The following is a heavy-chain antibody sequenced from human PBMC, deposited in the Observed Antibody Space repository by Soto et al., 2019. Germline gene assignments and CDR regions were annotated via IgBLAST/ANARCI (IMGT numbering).Heavy chain of an antibody. D-gene: IGHD2-2*01. Sequence: GGSLRLSCAASGFTFSSYGMHWVRQAPGKGLEWVAVISYDGSNKYYADSVKGRFTISRDNSKNTLYLQMNSLRAEDTAVYYCAKDPGGFVVVPAAMDYWGQGT. CDR1: GFTFSSYG. CDR2: ISYDGSNK. J-gene: IGHJ4*02. V-gene: IGHV3-30*18. CDR3: AKDPGGFVVVPAAMDY.